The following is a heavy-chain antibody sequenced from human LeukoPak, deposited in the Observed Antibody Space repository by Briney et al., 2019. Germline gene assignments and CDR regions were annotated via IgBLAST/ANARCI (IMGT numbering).Heavy chain of an antibody. V-gene: IGHV4-34*01. CDR1: GGSFSGYY. CDR2: INHSGST. D-gene: IGHD2-15*01. J-gene: IGHJ4*02. CDR3: ATRPLVVADQDY. Sequence: SETLSLTCAVYGGSFSGYYWSWIRQPPGKGLEWIGEINHSGSTNYNPSLKSRVTISVDTSKNQFSLKLSSVTAADTAVYYCATRPLVVADQDYWGQGTLVTVSS.